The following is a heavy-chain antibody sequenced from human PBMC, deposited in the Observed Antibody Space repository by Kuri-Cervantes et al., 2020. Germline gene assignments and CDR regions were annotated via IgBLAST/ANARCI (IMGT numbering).Heavy chain of an antibody. CDR2: INHSGST. Sequence: SETLSLTCAVYGGSFSGYYWSWIRQPPGKGLEWIGEINHSGSTNYNPSLKGRVTMSVDTSKNQFSLKLSSVTAADTAGYYCARGGGVGATGLDYFDYWGQGTLVTVSS. V-gene: IGHV4-34*01. D-gene: IGHD1-26*01. CDR1: GGSFSGYY. CDR3: ARGGGVGATGLDYFDY. J-gene: IGHJ4*02.